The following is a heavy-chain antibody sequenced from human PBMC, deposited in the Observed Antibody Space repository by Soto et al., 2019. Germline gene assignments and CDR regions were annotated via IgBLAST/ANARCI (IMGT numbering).Heavy chain of an antibody. Sequence: QVLLQESGPGLVQPSGTLSLSCAVSGVSISSSYFWGWVRQSPGKGLEWFGDISHVGSVNYNPSLQSRVTISMDRSKNQFSLQLGSVTAADTAVYYYARSFGWYAIDYWGQGSLVIVSS. CDR1: GVSISSSYF. CDR2: ISHVGSV. J-gene: IGHJ4*02. V-gene: IGHV4-4*02. D-gene: IGHD6-19*01. CDR3: ARSFGWYAIDY.